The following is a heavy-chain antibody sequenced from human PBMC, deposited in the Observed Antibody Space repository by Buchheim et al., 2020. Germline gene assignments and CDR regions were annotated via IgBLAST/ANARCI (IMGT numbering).Heavy chain of an antibody. CDR1: GFTFSSYE. Sequence: EVQLVESGGGLVQPGGSLRLSCAASGFTFSSYEMNWVRQAPGKGLEWISYISSNGSTIYYADSAKGRFTIFRDNPQQSLYLQMNSLRAEDTAVYYCARVRSYGMDVWGQGTT. CDR2: ISSNGSTI. J-gene: IGHJ6*02. CDR3: ARVRSYGMDV. V-gene: IGHV3-48*03.